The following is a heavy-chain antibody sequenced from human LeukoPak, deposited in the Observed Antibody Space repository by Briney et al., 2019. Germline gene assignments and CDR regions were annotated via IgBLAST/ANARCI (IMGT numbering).Heavy chain of an antibody. CDR1: GFTFSSYG. Sequence: PGGSLRLSCAASGFTFSSYGMHWVRQAPGKGLEWVAFIRYDGSNKYYADSVKGRFTISRDNSKNTLYLQMNSLRAEDTAVYYCAKDGLYYYGSGSYYHYYYYYMDVWGKGTTVTISS. CDR3: AKDGLYYYGSGSYYHYYYYYMDV. V-gene: IGHV3-30*02. J-gene: IGHJ6*03. CDR2: IRYDGSNK. D-gene: IGHD3-10*01.